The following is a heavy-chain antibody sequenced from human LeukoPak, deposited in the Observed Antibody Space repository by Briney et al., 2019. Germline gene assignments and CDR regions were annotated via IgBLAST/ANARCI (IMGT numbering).Heavy chain of an antibody. D-gene: IGHD5-12*01. Sequence: GGPLRLSCAASGFTFSDYWMHWVRQPPGKGLVWVSRIKTDGSSTTYADSVKGRFTISRDNAKNTLYLQMNSLRAEDTAVYYCTRGTGYDVFDIWGQGTMVTVSS. V-gene: IGHV3-74*03. CDR2: IKTDGSST. J-gene: IGHJ3*02. CDR1: GFTFSDYW. CDR3: TRGTGYDVFDI.